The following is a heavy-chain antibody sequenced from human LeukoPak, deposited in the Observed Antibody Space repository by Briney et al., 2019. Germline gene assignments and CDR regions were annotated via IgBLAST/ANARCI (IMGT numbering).Heavy chain of an antibody. V-gene: IGHV4-59*01. CDR2: IYYSGST. Sequence: SETLSLTCTVSGGSISSYYWSWIRQPPGKGLEWIGYIYYSGSTKYNPSLKSRVTISVDTSKNQFSLKLSSVTAADTAVYYCARDQFLGELSAFDIWGQGTMVTVSS. J-gene: IGHJ3*02. D-gene: IGHD3-16*02. CDR1: GGSISSYY. CDR3: ARDQFLGELSAFDI.